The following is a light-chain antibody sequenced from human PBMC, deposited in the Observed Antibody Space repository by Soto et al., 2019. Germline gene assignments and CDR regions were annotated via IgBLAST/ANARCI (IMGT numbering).Light chain of an antibody. CDR3: QRYNSAPWT. V-gene: IGKV1-27*01. CDR2: AAS. CDR1: QGISNY. J-gene: IGKJ1*01. Sequence: DIQMTQSPSSLSASVGDRVTISCRASQGISNYLAWYQQITGKVPKLLIYAASTLQSGVPSRFSGSGSGTDFTLTISSLQPEDVETYYCQRYNSAPWTFGLGTKVEIK.